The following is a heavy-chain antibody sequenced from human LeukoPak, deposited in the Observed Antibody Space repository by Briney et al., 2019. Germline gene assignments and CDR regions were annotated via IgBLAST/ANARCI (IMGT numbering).Heavy chain of an antibody. Sequence: GGSLRLSCAASGFTFSSYSMNWVRQAPGKGLEWVSAIDPSSTYIYYADSVKGRFTISRDNAENSLYLQTNSLRVEDTAVYYCARAPTVLVGYCSSSSCQADYWGQGTLVTVSS. CDR2: IDPSSTYI. CDR1: GFTFSSYS. D-gene: IGHD2-2*01. J-gene: IGHJ4*02. V-gene: IGHV3-21*01. CDR3: ARAPTVLVGYCSSSSCQADY.